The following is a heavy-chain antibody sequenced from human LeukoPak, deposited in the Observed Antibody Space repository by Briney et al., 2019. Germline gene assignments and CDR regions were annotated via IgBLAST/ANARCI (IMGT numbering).Heavy chain of an antibody. V-gene: IGHV4-34*01. D-gene: IGHD3-10*01. CDR2: IKYSGST. CDR3: ARSPSYYYGSGSYVRSYYYYYMDV. CDR1: GGSFSSYY. Sequence: PSETLSLTWAVYGGSFSSYYWSWIRQPPGKGLEWIGEIKYSGSTNYNPSLKSRVTISVDTSKNQFSPKLSSVTAADTAVYYCARSPSYYYGSGSYVRSYYYYYMDVWGKGTTVTVSS. J-gene: IGHJ6*03.